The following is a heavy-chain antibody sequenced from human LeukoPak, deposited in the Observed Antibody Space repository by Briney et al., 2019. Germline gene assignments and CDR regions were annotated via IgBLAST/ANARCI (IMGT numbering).Heavy chain of an antibody. J-gene: IGHJ4*02. Sequence: PGGSLRLSCVASGFSFKKAWMSWGRQAPGKGVEWVARIKSISDGGTTDYAAPVKGRFSISRDDSRNMMYLQMNSLKTEDTAVYYYPTDGGGSGWRYWGQGTLVTISS. CDR1: GFSFKKAW. V-gene: IGHV3-15*01. D-gene: IGHD6-19*01. CDR3: PTDGGGSGWRY. CDR2: IKSISDGGTT.